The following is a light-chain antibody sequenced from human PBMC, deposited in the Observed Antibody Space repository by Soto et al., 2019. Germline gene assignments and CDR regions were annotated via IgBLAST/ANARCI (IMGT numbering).Light chain of an antibody. CDR3: QQYGSSPGT. V-gene: IGKV3-20*01. J-gene: IGKJ1*01. CDR2: GAS. Sequence: EIVLTQSPGTLSLSPGERAILSCRASRSVSSSYLAWYQQKPGQAPRLLIYGASSRATGIPDRFSGSGSGTDFTLTISRLEPEDFAVYYCQQYGSSPGTFGQGTNVEIK. CDR1: RSVSSSY.